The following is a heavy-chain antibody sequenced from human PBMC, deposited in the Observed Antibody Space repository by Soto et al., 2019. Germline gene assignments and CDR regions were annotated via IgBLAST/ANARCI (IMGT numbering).Heavy chain of an antibody. CDR3: ARCGNWNYASDS. Sequence: QVQLVQSGPEVKKPGASVKVSCKTSGYTFTSSGISWVRQAPGQGLEWMGWISANNGITNYAQIVQGRATMTTDTSTSTAYMELRSLRTDDTAVYYCARCGNWNYASDSWGQGTLVTVAS. J-gene: IGHJ4*02. V-gene: IGHV1-18*01. CDR2: ISANNGIT. CDR1: GYTFTSSG. D-gene: IGHD1-7*01.